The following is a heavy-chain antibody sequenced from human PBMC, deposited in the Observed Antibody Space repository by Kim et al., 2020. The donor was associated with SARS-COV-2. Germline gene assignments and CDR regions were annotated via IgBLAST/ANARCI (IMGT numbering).Heavy chain of an antibody. J-gene: IGHJ4*02. CDR2: MNPNSGNT. V-gene: IGHV1-8*01. Sequence: ASVKVSCKASGYTFTSYDINWVRQATGQGLEWMGWMNPNSGNTGYSQRFHGRVTMTRNTSISTAYMELSSLKSEDTAVYYCARGPSCGWTPAACPYYFDYWGQGTLVTVSS. D-gene: IGHD2-21*01. CDR3: ARGPSCGWTPAACPYYFDY. CDR1: GYTFTSYD.